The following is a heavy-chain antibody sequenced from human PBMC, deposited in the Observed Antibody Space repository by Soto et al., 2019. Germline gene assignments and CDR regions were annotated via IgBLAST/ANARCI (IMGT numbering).Heavy chain of an antibody. V-gene: IGHV4-31*03. J-gene: IGHJ3*02. CDR3: ARELLLWFGTPGAFDI. Sequence: SETLSLTCTVSGGSISSGGYYWSWIRQHPGKGLEWIGYIYYSGSTYYNPSLKSRVTISVDTSKNQFSLKLSSVTAADTAVYYCARELLLWFGTPGAFDIWGQGTMVTVSS. CDR1: GGSISSGGYY. D-gene: IGHD3-10*01. CDR2: IYYSGST.